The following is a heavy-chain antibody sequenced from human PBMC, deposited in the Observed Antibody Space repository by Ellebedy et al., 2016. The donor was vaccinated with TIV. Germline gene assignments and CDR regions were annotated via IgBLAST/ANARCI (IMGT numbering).Heavy chain of an antibody. V-gene: IGHV3-30*18. CDR3: AKPADPNPGYSASWATYFDY. J-gene: IGHJ4*02. D-gene: IGHD6-13*01. CDR2: ISSDRSRR. CDR1: GFTFRRYG. Sequence: GGSLRLSXAASGFTFRRYGMHWVRQAPGKGLEWVARISSDRSRRNYADSVKDRFTISRDNSKNTLFLHMNILRTEDTAVYYCAKPADPNPGYSASWATYFDYWGQGTLVTVSS.